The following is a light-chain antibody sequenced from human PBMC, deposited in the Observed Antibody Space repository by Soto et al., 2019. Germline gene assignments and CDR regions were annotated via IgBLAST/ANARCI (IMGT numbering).Light chain of an antibody. V-gene: IGKV1-5*01. J-gene: IGKJ5*01. CDR1: QSISVW. CDR3: HSRA. CDR2: DAS. Sequence: DIQMTQSPSTLSASVGDRVTITCRASQSISVWLAWYQQKAGKAPKLLIYDASTLESGVPSRFSGSGSETEFTLTISRLQPDDFATYFCHSRAFGQGTRLEIK.